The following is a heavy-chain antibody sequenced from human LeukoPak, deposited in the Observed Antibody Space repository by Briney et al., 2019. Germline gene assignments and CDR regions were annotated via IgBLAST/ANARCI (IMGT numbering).Heavy chain of an antibody. Sequence: GASVKVSCKASGYTFTSFAMNWVRQAPGQGLEWMGWINTNTENPTYAQGFTGRFVFSLDTSVSTTYLHISSLKAEDTAVYYCAREGLAVTTFSYYYMDVWGKGTTVTISS. D-gene: IGHD4-17*01. CDR2: INTNTENP. CDR3: AREGLAVTTFSYYYMDV. CDR1: GYTFTSFA. J-gene: IGHJ6*03. V-gene: IGHV7-4-1*02.